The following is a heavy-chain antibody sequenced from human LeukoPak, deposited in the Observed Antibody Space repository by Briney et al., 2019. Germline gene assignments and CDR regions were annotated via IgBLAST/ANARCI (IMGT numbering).Heavy chain of an antibody. CDR2: IHSSGTA. J-gene: IGHJ4*02. Sequence: PSETLSLTCAVSGGSISSGGYSWNWIRQPPGKGLEWIGYIHSSGTAYYNPSLKSRVTISVDKSKNQFSLKLSSVTAADTAVYYCASRSGYDFDYWGQGTLVTVSS. CDR1: GGSISSGGYS. D-gene: IGHD5-12*01. CDR3: ASRSGYDFDY. V-gene: IGHV4-30-2*01.